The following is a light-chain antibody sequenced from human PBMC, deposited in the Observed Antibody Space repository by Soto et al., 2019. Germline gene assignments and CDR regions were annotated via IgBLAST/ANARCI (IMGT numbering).Light chain of an antibody. CDR3: QQSNSFPLT. J-gene: IGKJ4*01. CDR1: QVISSR. CDR2: AAS. V-gene: IGKV1-12*01. Sequence: DIQMTQSPSSVSASVGDRVTITCRASQVISSRLAWYQQKPGKAPNLLIYAASSLQSGVPSRFSGSGSETDFTLTIGSLQPEDFATYYCQQSNSFPLTFGGGTKVEIE.